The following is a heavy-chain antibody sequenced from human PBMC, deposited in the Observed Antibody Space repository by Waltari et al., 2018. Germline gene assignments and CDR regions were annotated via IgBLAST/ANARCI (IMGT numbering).Heavy chain of an antibody. J-gene: IGHJ3*02. CDR1: GGSFRGYY. V-gene: IGHV4-34*01. CDR3: ATPESGIVGARLGAFDI. D-gene: IGHD1-26*01. CDR2: INHSGST. Sequence: QVQLQQWGAGLLKPSETLSLTCAVYGGSFRGYYWSWIRQPPGKGLEWIGEINHSGSTNYNPSLKSRVTISVDTSKNQFSLKLSSVTAADTAVYYCATPESGIVGARLGAFDIWGQGTMVTVSS.